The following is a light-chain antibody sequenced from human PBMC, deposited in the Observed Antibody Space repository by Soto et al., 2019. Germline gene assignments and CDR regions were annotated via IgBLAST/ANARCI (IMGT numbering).Light chain of an antibody. CDR2: LGS. Sequence: DIVMTQSPVSLPVTPGEPASISCRSSQSLLHSDGYNYLDWYLQKPGQSPQLLIYLGSNRASGVPARFSGSGSGSDFTLKISRVEAEDVGIYYCMPGLLYPLSFGPGTKVDIK. J-gene: IGKJ3*01. CDR1: QSLLHSDGYNY. V-gene: IGKV2-28*01. CDR3: MPGLLYPLS.